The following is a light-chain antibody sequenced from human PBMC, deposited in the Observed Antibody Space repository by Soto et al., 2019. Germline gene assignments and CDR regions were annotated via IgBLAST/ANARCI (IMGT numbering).Light chain of an antibody. CDR3: AAWDDSLSGYV. CDR2: SNN. J-gene: IGLJ1*01. V-gene: IGLV1-47*02. Sequence: VLTQPPSASGTPGQRVTISCSGSSANIGSNYVYWYQQLPGTAPKLLIYSNNQRPSGVPDRFSGSKSGTSASLAISGLRSEDEADYYCAAWDDSLSGYVFGTGTKVTVL. CDR1: SANIGSNY.